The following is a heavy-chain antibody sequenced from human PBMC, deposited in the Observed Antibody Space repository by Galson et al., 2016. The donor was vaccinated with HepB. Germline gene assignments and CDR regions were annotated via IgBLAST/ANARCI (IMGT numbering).Heavy chain of an antibody. CDR3: ARVSVVRRYFDL. V-gene: IGHV3-30*04. D-gene: IGHD3-22*01. CDR2: ISYDGSSK. Sequence: SLRLSCAASGFTFSSYAMHWVRQAPGKGLEWVAVISYDGSSKYYADSVKGRFTISRDNSKNTLYVQMNSLNSEGTAVYYCARVSVVRRYFDLWGRGTLVTVSS. CDR1: GFTFSSYA. J-gene: IGHJ2*01.